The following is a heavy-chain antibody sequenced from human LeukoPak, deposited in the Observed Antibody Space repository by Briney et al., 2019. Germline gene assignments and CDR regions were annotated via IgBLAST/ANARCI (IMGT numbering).Heavy chain of an antibody. J-gene: IGHJ4*02. CDR3: ARHLSGYSSSYYFDY. CDR1: GFTFSSYE. D-gene: IGHD6-13*01. Sequence: GGSLRLSCAASGFTFSSYEMNWVRQAPGKGLEWVSYISSSGSTIYYADSVKGRFTISRDNAKNSLYLQMNSLRAEDTAVYYCARHLSGYSSSYYFDYWGQGTLVTVSS. CDR2: ISSSGSTI. V-gene: IGHV3-48*03.